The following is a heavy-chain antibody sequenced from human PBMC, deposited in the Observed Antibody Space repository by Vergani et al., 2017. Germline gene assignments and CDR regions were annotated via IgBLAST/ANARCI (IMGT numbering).Heavy chain of an antibody. J-gene: IGHJ5*02. Sequence: QVQLVQSGAEVKKPGASVKVSCQASGYTFTSYYIHWVRQAPGQGLEWMGIINPSGGSTNYAQKFQGRVTMTRDTSTSTVFMELSSLRPADTAVDYCARGCGSTSCYKRGEYWFDPWGQGTLVTVSS. V-gene: IGHV1-46*01. CDR2: INPSGGST. D-gene: IGHD2-2*02. CDR1: GYTFTSYY. CDR3: ARGCGSTSCYKRGEYWFDP.